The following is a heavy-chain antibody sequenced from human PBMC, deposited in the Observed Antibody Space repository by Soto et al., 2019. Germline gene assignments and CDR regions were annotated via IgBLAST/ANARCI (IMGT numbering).Heavy chain of an antibody. CDR2: IYWDNDK. V-gene: IGHV2-5*02. J-gene: IGHJ4*02. CDR3: ARSLWFGELH. D-gene: IGHD3-10*01. CDR1: GFSLSTTGVG. Sequence: QITLKESGPTLVKPTQTLTLTCSFSGFSLSTTGVGVGWIGQSPGKALEWLAIIYWDNDKRYSPSLKSRVTLTKDTSKNQVVLTVTNLDPVDTGTYYCARSLWFGELHWGQGALVTVSS.